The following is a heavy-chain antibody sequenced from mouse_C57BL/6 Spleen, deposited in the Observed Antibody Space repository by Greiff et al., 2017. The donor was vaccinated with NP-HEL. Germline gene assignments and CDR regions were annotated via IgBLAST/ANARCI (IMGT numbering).Heavy chain of an antibody. J-gene: IGHJ3*01. Sequence: QVQLQQPGAELVRPGSSVKLSCKASGYTFTSYWMHWVKQRPIQGLEWIGNIDPSDSETHYNQKFKDKATLTVDKSSSTAYMQLSSLTSEDSAVYYGARDDYDVGFAYWGQGTLVTVSA. CDR2: IDPSDSET. V-gene: IGHV1-52*01. CDR1: GYTFTSYW. CDR3: ARDDYDVGFAY. D-gene: IGHD2-4*01.